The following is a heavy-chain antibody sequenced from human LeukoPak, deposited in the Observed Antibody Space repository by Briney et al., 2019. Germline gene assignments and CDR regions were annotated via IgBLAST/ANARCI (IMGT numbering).Heavy chain of an antibody. CDR1: GFTFSDYG. CDR2: IKLDGSEA. V-gene: IGHV3-7*01. J-gene: IGHJ4*02. CDR3: ARDQTPYY. Sequence: EGSLRLSCAASGFTFSDYGMTWVRQAPGKGLEWVANIKLDGSEAYYVDSVKGRFTISRDNTQNSLYLQMNSLRAEDTAVYYCARDQTPYYWGQGTLVTVSS.